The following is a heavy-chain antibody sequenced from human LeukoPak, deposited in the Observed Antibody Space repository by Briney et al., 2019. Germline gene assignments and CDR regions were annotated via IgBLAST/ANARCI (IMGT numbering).Heavy chain of an antibody. CDR3: ARHLGYCSGGTCYTLDV. Sequence: SETLSLTCTVSGGSITSYYWTWIRQPPGKGLEWIGYIYYTGSTNYNPALKSRVTMSADTSKNQFSLKLSSVTAADTAVYCCARHLGYCSGGTCYTLDVWGQGTTVSVSS. V-gene: IGHV4-59*13. CDR2: IYYTGST. CDR1: GGSITSYY. J-gene: IGHJ6*02. D-gene: IGHD2-15*01.